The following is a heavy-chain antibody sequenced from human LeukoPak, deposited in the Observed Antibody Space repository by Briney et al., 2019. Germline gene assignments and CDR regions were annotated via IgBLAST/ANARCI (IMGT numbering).Heavy chain of an antibody. CDR1: GFTFSDYY. CDR3: ATDSSGYFDY. V-gene: IGHV3-11*01. CDR2: ISSSGSTI. Sequence: PGGSLRFSCAASGFTFSDYYMSWIRQARGKGLEWISYISSSGSTIYYADSVKGRFTISRDNAKNSLYLQMNSLRVEDTAVYYCATDSSGYFDYWGQGTLVTVSS. J-gene: IGHJ4*02. D-gene: IGHD3-22*01.